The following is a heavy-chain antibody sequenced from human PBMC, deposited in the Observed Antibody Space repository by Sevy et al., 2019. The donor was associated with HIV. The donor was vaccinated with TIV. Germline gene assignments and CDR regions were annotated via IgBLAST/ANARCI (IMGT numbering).Heavy chain of an antibody. CDR2: IYHRGST. Sequence: LSLTCAVSGYSISSGYYWGWIRQPPGKGLEWIGSIYHRGSTYYNPSLKSRVTISVDTSKNQFSLKLSSVTAADTAVYYCASQSIAAADDAFDIWGQGTMVTVSS. CDR3: ASQSIAAADDAFDI. V-gene: IGHV4-38-2*01. D-gene: IGHD6-13*01. J-gene: IGHJ3*02. CDR1: GYSISSGYY.